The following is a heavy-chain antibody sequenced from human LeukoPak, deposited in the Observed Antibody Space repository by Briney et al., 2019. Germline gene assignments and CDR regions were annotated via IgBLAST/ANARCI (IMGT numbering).Heavy chain of an antibody. D-gene: IGHD2-21*01. CDR2: ISGSGGST. Sequence: GGSLRLSCAASGFTFSNYAMSWVRQAPGKGLEWVSAISGSGGSTYYADSVKGRFTISRDNSKNTLYLQMNSLRAEDTAVYYCAKFLPTHIVVANYYFDYWGQGTLVTVSS. CDR1: GFTFSNYA. J-gene: IGHJ4*02. V-gene: IGHV3-23*01. CDR3: AKFLPTHIVVANYYFDY.